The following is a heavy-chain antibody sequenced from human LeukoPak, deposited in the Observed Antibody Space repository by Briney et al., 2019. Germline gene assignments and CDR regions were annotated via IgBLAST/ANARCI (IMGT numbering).Heavy chain of an antibody. D-gene: IGHD3-9*01. CDR1: GFTLSRYW. CDR3: TRGGFDHNMDV. J-gene: IGHJ6*03. CDR2: IDNDGTDT. Sequence: GGSLRLSCAASGFTLSRYWMHCVSQAPGTGLVWVSYIDNDGTDTNYADSVRGRFTVSRDNAKNTLYLQMNGLRAEDTAVYYCTRGGFDHNMDVWGKGTTVT. V-gene: IGHV3-74*01.